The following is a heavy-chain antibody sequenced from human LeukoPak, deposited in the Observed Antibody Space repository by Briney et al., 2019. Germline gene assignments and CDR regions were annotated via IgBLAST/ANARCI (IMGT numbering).Heavy chain of an antibody. CDR1: GGSIRSYY. D-gene: IGHD5-18*01. CDR2: IDYTGST. Sequence: SETLSLTCSVSGGSIRSYYWSWIRQPPGNGLEWIGYIDYTGSTNYNPSLKSRVSISGDTSKYQFSLKLTSVTAADTAVYYCARQGGYTNVYPIDSWGPGSLVTVSP. J-gene: IGHJ5*01. V-gene: IGHV4-59*08. CDR3: ARQGGYTNVYPIDS.